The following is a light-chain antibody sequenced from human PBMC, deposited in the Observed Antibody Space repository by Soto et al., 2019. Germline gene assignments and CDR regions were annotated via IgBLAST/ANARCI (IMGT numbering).Light chain of an antibody. V-gene: IGLV2-8*01. J-gene: IGLJ2*01. CDR3: SSYAGSQIGVV. CDR1: SSDVGGYNY. Sequence: QSALTQPPSASGSPGQSVTISCTGTSSDVGGYNYVSWYQQHPGKAPKLMIYEVSKRPSGVPDRFSGSKSGNTASLTVSGLQAEDEADYYCSSYAGSQIGVVFGGGTKLTVL. CDR2: EVS.